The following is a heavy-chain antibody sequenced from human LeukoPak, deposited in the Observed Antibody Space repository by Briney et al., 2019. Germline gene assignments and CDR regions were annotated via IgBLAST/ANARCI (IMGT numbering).Heavy chain of an antibody. J-gene: IGHJ6*02. Sequence: ASVKVSCKVSGYTLTELSMHWVRQAPGKGLEWMGGFDPEDGETIYAQKFQGRVTMTEDTSTDTAYTELSSLRSEDTAVYYCATSGSSFYNYYYYGMDVWGQGTTVTVSS. CDR1: GYTLTELS. CDR2: FDPEDGET. V-gene: IGHV1-24*01. D-gene: IGHD3-10*01. CDR3: ATSGSSFYNYYYYGMDV.